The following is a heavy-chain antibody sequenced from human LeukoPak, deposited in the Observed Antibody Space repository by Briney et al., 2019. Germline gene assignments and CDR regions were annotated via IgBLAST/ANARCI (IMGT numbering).Heavy chain of an antibody. CDR3: ARVGIAAAGTVPKGWFDP. D-gene: IGHD6-13*01. Sequence: PSETLSLTCAVYGGSFSGYYWSWIRQPPGKGLEWIGEINHSGSTNYNPSLKSRVTISVDTSKNQFSLKLSSVTAADTAVYYCARVGIAAAGTVPKGWFDPWSQGTLVTVSS. CDR1: GGSFSGYY. V-gene: IGHV4-34*01. J-gene: IGHJ5*02. CDR2: INHSGST.